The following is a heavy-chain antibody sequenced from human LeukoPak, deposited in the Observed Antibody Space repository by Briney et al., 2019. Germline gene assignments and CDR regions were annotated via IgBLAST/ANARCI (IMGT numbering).Heavy chain of an antibody. CDR2: MNEYGSEK. V-gene: IGHV3-7*01. Sequence: PGGSLTLSCAASGFTFSNYWINWVRQAPGKGLEWGANMNEYGSEKYSVDSVRGRFTISRDNAENSLFLHMNSLRVEDTAVYRCARVLYGSRVNVIDSWGPGTLVTVSS. D-gene: IGHD2-2*01. CDR3: ARVLYGSRVNVIDS. CDR1: GFTFSNYW. J-gene: IGHJ4*02.